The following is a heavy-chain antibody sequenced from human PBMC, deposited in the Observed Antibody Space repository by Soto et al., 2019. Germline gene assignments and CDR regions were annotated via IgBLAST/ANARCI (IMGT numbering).Heavy chain of an antibody. V-gene: IGHV4-59*01. D-gene: IGHD6-19*01. J-gene: IGHJ4*02. CDR1: GGSISSYY. Sequence: PSETLSLTCTVSGGSISSYYWSWIRQPPGKGLEWIGYIYYSGSTNYNPSLKSRVTISVDTSKNQFSLKLSSVTAADTAVYYCARAGSGWYMDYFDYWGQGTLVTVSS. CDR3: ARAGSGWYMDYFDY. CDR2: IYYSGST.